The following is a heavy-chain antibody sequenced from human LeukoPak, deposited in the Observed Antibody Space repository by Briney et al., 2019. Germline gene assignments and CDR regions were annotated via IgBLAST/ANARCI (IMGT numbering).Heavy chain of an antibody. CDR2: ISYDGSNK. J-gene: IGHJ6*03. Sequence: GGSLRLSCAASGFTFSSYAMHWVRQAPGKGLEWVAVISYDGSNKYYADSVKGRFTISRDNSKNTLYLQMNSLRAEDTAVYYCARGPYGYYYYYMDVWGKGTTVTVSS. V-gene: IGHV3-30*04. D-gene: IGHD3-10*01. CDR1: GFTFSSYA. CDR3: ARGPYGYYYYYMDV.